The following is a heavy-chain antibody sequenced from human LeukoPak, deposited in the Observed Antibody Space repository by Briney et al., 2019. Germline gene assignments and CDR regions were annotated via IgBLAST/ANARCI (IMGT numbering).Heavy chain of an antibody. CDR2: IRYDGSNK. CDR1: GFTFSSYG. D-gene: IGHD6-19*01. J-gene: IGHJ4*02. CDR3: AKDNQAEQWLVPVDY. V-gene: IGHV3-30*02. Sequence: PGGSLRLSCAAPGFTFSSYGMHWVRQAPGKGLEWVAFIRYDGSNKYYADSVKGRFTISRDNSKNTLYLQMNSLRAEDTAVYYCAKDNQAEQWLVPVDYWGQGTLVIVSS.